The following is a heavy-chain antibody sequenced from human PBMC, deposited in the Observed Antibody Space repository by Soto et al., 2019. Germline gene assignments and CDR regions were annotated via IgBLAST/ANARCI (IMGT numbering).Heavy chain of an antibody. V-gene: IGHV4-30-4*01. CDR3: ATSITMIFYY. J-gene: IGHJ4*02. CDR2: IYYSGST. Sequence: SETLSLTCTVSGGSISSGDYYWSWIRQPPGKGLEWIGYIYYSGSTYYNPSLKSRVTISVDTSKNQFSLKMSFVTAADTAVYYCATSITMIFYYWGQGTLVTVSS. CDR1: GGSISSGDYY. D-gene: IGHD3-22*01.